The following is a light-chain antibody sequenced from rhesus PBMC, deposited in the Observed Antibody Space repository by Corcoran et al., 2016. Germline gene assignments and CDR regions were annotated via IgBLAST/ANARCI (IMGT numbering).Light chain of an antibody. CDR1: SSDVGGYNY. V-gene: IGLV2-38*01. CDR3: CSYRSGSTFDI. Sequence: QSALTQPPSVSKSLGQSVTISCTGTSSDVGGYNYVSWYQQHPGNAPKLLIYEVTKRPSGVSDRFSGSKSGNTASLTISGLQAEDEADDYCCSYRSGSTFDIFGAGTRLTVL. CDR2: EVT. J-gene: IGLJ1*01.